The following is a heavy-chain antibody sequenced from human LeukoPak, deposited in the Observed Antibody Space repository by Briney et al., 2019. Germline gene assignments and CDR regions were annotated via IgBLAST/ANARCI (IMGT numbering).Heavy chain of an antibody. J-gene: IGHJ4*02. V-gene: IGHV3-23*01. CDR2: ISGSGGST. D-gene: IGHD2-15*01. CDR3: AKDPPTGYCSGGSCYQPTDY. Sequence: GGSLRLSCAASGFTFSSYAMSWVRQAPGKGLEWVSAISGSGGSTYYADSVKGRFTISRDNSKNTLYLQMNSLRAGDTAVYYCAKDPPTGYCSGGSCYQPTDYWGQGTLVTVSS. CDR1: GFTFSSYA.